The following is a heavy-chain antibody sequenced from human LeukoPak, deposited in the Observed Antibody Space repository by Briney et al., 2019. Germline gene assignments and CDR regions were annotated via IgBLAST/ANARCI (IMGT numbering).Heavy chain of an antibody. CDR1: GGSFSGYY. D-gene: IGHD3-9*01. V-gene: IGHV4-34*01. J-gene: IGHJ6*03. CDR2: INHSGST. Sequence: SETLSLTCAVYGGSFSGYYWSWIRQPPGKGLEWIGEINHSGSTNYNPSLKSRVTISVDTSKNQFSLKLSSVTAADTAVYYCARGPYYDILTGYYHYYYYYMDVWGKGTTVTVSS. CDR3: ARGPYYDILTGYYHYYYYYMDV.